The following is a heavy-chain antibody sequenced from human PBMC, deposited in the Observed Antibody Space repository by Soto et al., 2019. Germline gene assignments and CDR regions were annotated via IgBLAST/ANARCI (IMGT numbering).Heavy chain of an antibody. CDR1: GFTFSNYN. J-gene: IGHJ3*02. Sequence: EVQLVESGGGLVKPGESLRLSCAASGFTFSNYNINWVRQAPGKGLEWVSSIRSRSIDMYYADSVKGRFTISRDDAKNSLSMQMNGLRAVDTAVYFCVRESYPAKAFDIWGQGTMVTVSS. D-gene: IGHD2-2*01. CDR2: IRSRSIDM. CDR3: VRESYPAKAFDI. V-gene: IGHV3-21*01.